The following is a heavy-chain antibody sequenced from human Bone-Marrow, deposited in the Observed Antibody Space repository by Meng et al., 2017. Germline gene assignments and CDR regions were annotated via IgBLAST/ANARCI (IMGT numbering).Heavy chain of an antibody. J-gene: IGHJ4*02. D-gene: IGHD6-6*01. Sequence: PQLHESRPAPLRPSQPLPPICAVSGDSISSGGYSWSWIRQPPGKGLEWIGYIYHSGSTYFNPSLKSRVTVSVDRSKNQFSLNLSSVTAADTAVYYCARYSSSSLAFDFWGQGTLVTVSS. V-gene: IGHV4-30-2*01. CDR1: GDSISSGGYS. CDR2: IYHSGST. CDR3: ARYSSSSLAFDF.